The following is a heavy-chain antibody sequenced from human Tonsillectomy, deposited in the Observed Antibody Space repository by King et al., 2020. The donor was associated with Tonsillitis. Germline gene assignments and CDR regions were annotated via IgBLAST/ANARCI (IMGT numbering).Heavy chain of an antibody. D-gene: IGHD2-15*01. CDR1: RYTFTSSW. J-gene: IGHJ4*02. CDR2: IYPDDSDT. Sequence: QLVQSGAEVKKPGESLKISCKGSRYTFTSSWIGWVRQMPGKGLELMGIIYPDDSDTRFSPSFQGQVTISADKSIRTVYLQLSSLKASDTAVYYCAIGGEHCSGGSCSAEYYFDYWGQGTLVTVSS. CDR3: AIGGEHCSGGSCSAEYYFDY. V-gene: IGHV5-51*03.